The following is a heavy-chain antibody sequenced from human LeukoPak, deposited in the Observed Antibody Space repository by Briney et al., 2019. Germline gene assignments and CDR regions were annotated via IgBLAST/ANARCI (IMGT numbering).Heavy chain of an antibody. V-gene: IGHV3-48*03. CDR2: ISRSATTI. D-gene: IGHD6-6*01. CDR3: ARPLSGYSSSLGY. J-gene: IGHJ4*02. CDR1: GFTFSSYE. Sequence: GGSLRLSCAASGFTFSSYEMNWVRQAPGKGLEWVSSISRSATTIYYADSVKGRSTISRDNAKNSLYLQMNSLRVEDTAVYYCARPLSGYSSSLGYWGQGTLVTVSS.